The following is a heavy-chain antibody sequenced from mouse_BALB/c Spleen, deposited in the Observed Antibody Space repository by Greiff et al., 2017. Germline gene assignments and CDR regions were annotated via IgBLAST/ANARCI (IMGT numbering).Heavy chain of an antibody. CDR2: IFPGDGST. CDR1: GYTFTSYD. Sequence: QVQLQQSGAELVKPGASVKLSCKASGYTFTSYDINWVRQRPEQGLEWIGWIFPGDGSTKYNEKFKGKATLTTDKSSSTAYMQLSRQTSGDSAVYSCARETATWFAYWGQGTLVTVSA. V-gene: IGHV1-85*01. CDR3: ARETATWFAY. J-gene: IGHJ3*01.